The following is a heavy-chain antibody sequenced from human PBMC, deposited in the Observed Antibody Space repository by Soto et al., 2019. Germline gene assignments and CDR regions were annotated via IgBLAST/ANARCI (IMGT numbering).Heavy chain of an antibody. CDR3: ARGGGGGLVDP. J-gene: IGHJ5*02. CDR2: ISPRSTFR. D-gene: IGHD2-21*01. V-gene: IGHV3-11*06. Sequence: GSLLLACYTSGFSFSDSYMSWVRQAPGKGLEWISYISPRSTFRDYADSVKGRFTITRHSVKNSLYLQMNNLTADDTGVYYCARGGGGGLVDPWRQGSVVT. CDR1: GFSFSDSY.